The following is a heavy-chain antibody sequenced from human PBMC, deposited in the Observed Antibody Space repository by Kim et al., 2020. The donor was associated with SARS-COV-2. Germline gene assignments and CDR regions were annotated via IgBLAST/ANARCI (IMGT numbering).Heavy chain of an antibody. J-gene: IGHJ4*02. CDR2: ISSNGGST. CDR1: GFTFSSYA. D-gene: IGHD3-3*01. Sequence: GGSLRLSCSASGFTFSSYAMHWVRQAPGKGLEYVSAISSNGGSTYYADSVKGRFTISRDNSKNTLYLQMSSLRAEDTAVYYCVKGESSGWLLYPLDYWGQGTLVTVSS. V-gene: IGHV3-64D*06. CDR3: VKGESSGWLLYPLDY.